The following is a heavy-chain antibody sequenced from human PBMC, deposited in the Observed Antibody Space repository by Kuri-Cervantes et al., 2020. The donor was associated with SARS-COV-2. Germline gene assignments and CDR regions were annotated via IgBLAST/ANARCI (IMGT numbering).Heavy chain of an antibody. Sequence: SETLSLTCTVSGGSISSYYWSWIRQPPGKGLEWIGYIYYSGSTNYNPSLKSRVTISVDTSKNQFSLKPSSVTAADTAVYYCARDRYDQMDVWGKGTTVTVSS. V-gene: IGHV4-59*01. CDR1: GGSISSYY. CDR2: IYYSGST. D-gene: IGHD3-3*01. CDR3: ARDRYDQMDV. J-gene: IGHJ6*04.